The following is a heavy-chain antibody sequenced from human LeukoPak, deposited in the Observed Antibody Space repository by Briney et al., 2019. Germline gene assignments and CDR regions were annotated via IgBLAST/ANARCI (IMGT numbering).Heavy chain of an antibody. CDR2: INSDGSTI. V-gene: IGHV3-74*01. CDR1: GFTFSRYW. CDR3: ATTPRSVAGSWIGYYYGMDV. D-gene: IGHD6-19*01. Sequence: GGSLRLSCAVSGFTFSRYWMHWVRQAPGKGLVWVSRINSDGSTITYADSVKGRFTISRDNAKNTLFLQMNSLRAEDTAVYYCATTPRSVAGSWIGYYYGMDVWGKGTTVTVSS. J-gene: IGHJ6*04.